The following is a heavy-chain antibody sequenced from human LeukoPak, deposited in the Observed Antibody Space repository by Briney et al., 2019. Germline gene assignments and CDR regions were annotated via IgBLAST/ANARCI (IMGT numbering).Heavy chain of an antibody. D-gene: IGHD6-13*01. CDR1: GFSVSHNY. V-gene: IGHV3-53*01. Sequence: PGGSLRPSCTASGFSVSHNYMNWVRQAPGKGLEWVALIYSGGNTHYADSVKGRFTISRDNSKNTLYLQMSSLRVEDTAVYYCTRDTPGIAASVSGGWGQGTLVTVSS. CDR3: TRDTPGIAASVSGG. J-gene: IGHJ4*02. CDR2: IYSGGNT.